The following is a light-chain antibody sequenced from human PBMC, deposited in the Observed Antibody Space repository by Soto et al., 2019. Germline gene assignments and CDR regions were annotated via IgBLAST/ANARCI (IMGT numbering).Light chain of an antibody. CDR3: SSYTSSSTLGV. V-gene: IGLV2-14*03. Sequence: QSVLTQPASVSGSPGQSITISCTGTSTDVGGYYNYVSWYQQHPGKAPQLIIYDVSNRPSGISDRFSGSKSGSTASLTISGLRAEDEAVYYCSSYTSSSTLGVFGTGTKLTVL. J-gene: IGLJ1*01. CDR1: STDVGGYYNY. CDR2: DVS.